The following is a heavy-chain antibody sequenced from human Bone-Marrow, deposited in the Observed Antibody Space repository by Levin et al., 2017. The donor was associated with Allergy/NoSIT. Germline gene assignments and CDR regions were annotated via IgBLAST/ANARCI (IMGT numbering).Heavy chain of an antibody. V-gene: IGHV5-51*01. Sequence: GESLKISCKGSGYSFTSYWIGWVRQMPGKGLEWMGIIYPGDSDTRYSPSFQGQVTISADKSISTAYLQWSSLKASDTAMYYCARLWGNSSSWYFHGYFQHWGQGTLVTVSS. CDR2: IYPGDSDT. CDR1: GYSFTSYW. J-gene: IGHJ1*01. D-gene: IGHD6-13*01. CDR3: ARLWGNSSSWYFHGYFQH.